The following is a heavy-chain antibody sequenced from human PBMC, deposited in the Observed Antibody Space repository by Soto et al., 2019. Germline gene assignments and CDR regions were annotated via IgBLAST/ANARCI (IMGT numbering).Heavy chain of an antibody. Sequence: QVQLQQWGAGLLKPSETLSLTCAVYGGSFSGYYWTWIRQPPGTGLEWIGEINHSRSTNYNPSLKSQVTISVDTSKNQFSLKLTSVTAADTAVYHCARDKITGLFDYWGQGTLVTVSS. J-gene: IGHJ4*02. V-gene: IGHV4-34*01. CDR2: INHSRST. D-gene: IGHD2-8*02. CDR1: GGSFSGYY. CDR3: ARDKITGLFDY.